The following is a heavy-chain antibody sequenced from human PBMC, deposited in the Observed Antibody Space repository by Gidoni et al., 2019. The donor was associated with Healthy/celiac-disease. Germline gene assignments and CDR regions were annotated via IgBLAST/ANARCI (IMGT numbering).Heavy chain of an antibody. CDR2: IYYSGST. D-gene: IGHD3-10*01. CDR3: ARHNPVLKGGMDV. V-gene: IGHV4-59*08. J-gene: IGHJ6*02. Sequence: QVQLQESGPGLVKPSETLSLTRTVSGGSISSYYWSWIRQPPGKGLEWIGYIYYSGSTNYNPSLKSRVTISVDTSKNQFSLKLSSVTAADTAVYYCARHNPVLKGGMDVWGQGTTVTVSS. CDR1: GGSISSYY.